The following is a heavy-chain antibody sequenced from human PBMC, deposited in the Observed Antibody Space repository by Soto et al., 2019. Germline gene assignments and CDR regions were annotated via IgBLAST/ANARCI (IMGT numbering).Heavy chain of an antibody. CDR2: IIPIFGRA. D-gene: IGHD3-22*01. CDR1: GGTFSNYP. CDR3: ARDNSYDSTGYYWGGWFDP. Sequence: QVQLVQSGAEVKKPGSSVKVSCMASGGTFSNYPISWVRQVPGQGLEWMGGIIPIFGRANYAQKFQGRVTITADAFMTTASMELSSLRAEDTAVYYCARDNSYDSTGYYWGGWFDPWGQGTLVTVSS. J-gene: IGHJ5*02. V-gene: IGHV1-69*12.